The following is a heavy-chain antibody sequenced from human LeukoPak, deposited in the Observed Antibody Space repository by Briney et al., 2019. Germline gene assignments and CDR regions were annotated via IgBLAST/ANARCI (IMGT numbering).Heavy chain of an antibody. V-gene: IGHV1-69*13. CDR2: IIPIFGTA. CDR3: ARTRPPDIVVVPAAIPGWFDP. CDR1: GGTFSSYA. D-gene: IGHD2-2*01. Sequence: ASVKVSCKASGGTFSSYAISWVRQAPGQGLEWMGGIIPIFGTANYAQKFQGRVTITADESTSTAYMELSSLRSEDTAVYYCARTRPPDIVVVPAAIPGWFDPWGQGTLVTVSS. J-gene: IGHJ5*02.